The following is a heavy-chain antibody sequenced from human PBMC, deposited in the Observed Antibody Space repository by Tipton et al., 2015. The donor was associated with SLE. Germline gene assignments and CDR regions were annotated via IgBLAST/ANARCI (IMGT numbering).Heavy chain of an antibody. CDR1: GYSFTSYW. CDR2: IYPGDSDT. J-gene: IGHJ4*02. CDR3: ARLGSSSWYSIPFDY. V-gene: IGHV5-51*01. Sequence: QLVQSGAEVKKPGESLKISCRGSGYSFTSYWIGWVRQMPGKGLEWMGIIYPGDSDTRYSPSFQGQVTISADKSISTAYLQWSSLKASDTAMYYCARLGSSSWYSIPFDYWGQGTLVTVSS. D-gene: IGHD6-13*01.